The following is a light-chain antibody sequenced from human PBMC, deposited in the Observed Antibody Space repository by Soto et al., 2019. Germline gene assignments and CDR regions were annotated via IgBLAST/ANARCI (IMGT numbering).Light chain of an antibody. Sequence: QSALTQPASLSGSPGQSITISCTGTSSDIGAYYHVSWFQQHPGKAPKLMISEVNNRPSGVSNRFSGSKSGNTAYLTISGLQVEDEAEYFCCSYTTTSTHVFGTGTKVTVL. V-gene: IGLV2-14*01. CDR3: CSYTTTSTHV. CDR1: SSDIGAYYH. CDR2: EVN. J-gene: IGLJ1*01.